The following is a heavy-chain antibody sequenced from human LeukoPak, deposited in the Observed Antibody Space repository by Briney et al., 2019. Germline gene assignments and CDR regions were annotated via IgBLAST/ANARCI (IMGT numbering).Heavy chain of an antibody. Sequence: GRSLRLSCATSGFTFSSYGRHWGRQAPGKGLERVAVIWYDGSNNYYADSVKGRFTISRDNSKNTLYLQMNSLRAEDTAVYYCARDRGSPDCSSTSCPEDVVYWGQGTLVTVSS. CDR2: IWYDGSNN. CDR3: ARDRGSPDCSSTSCPEDVVY. CDR1: GFTFSSYG. D-gene: IGHD2-2*01. J-gene: IGHJ4*02. V-gene: IGHV3-33*01.